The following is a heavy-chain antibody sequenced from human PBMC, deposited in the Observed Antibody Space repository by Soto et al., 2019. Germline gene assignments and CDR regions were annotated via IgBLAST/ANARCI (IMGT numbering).Heavy chain of an antibody. CDR1: GGSISSYY. CDR3: ARHSGYDILTGYSGTSFDY. V-gene: IGHV4-59*01. D-gene: IGHD3-9*01. J-gene: IGHJ4*02. Sequence: SETLSLTCTVSGGSISSYYWSWIRQPPGKGLEWIGYIYYSGSTNYNPSLKSRVTISVDTSKNQFSLKLSSVTAADTAVYYCARHSGYDILTGYSGTSFDYWGQGTLVTVLL. CDR2: IYYSGST.